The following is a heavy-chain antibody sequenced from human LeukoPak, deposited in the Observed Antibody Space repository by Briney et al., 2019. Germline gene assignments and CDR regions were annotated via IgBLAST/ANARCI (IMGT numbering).Heavy chain of an antibody. CDR2: SYYNGNT. V-gene: IGHV4-59*12. CDR3: ARSRGYSYGYVY. Sequence: SETLSLTCTVSGGSITNYYWSWIRQPPGKGLEWIGFSYYNGNTNYNPSLKSRVTISVDMSKNQFSLQLNSVTPEDTAVYYCARSRGYSYGYVYWGQGTLVTVSS. D-gene: IGHD5-18*01. CDR1: GGSITNYY. J-gene: IGHJ4*02.